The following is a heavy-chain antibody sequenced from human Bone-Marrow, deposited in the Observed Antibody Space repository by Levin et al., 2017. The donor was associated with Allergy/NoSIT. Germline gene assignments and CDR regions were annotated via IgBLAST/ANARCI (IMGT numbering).Heavy chain of an antibody. CDR3: TRVRGSED. V-gene: IGHV3-72*01. Sequence: SCAVSGFTFSDHYVDWVRQAPGKGLEWVGRSRDKANGYTTDYAASVKGRFTISRDDSKNSLYLQMNSLKTEDTAVYYCTRVRGSEDWGQGTLVTVSS. CDR2: SRDKANGYTT. J-gene: IGHJ4*02. CDR1: GFTFSDHY. D-gene: IGHD3-10*01.